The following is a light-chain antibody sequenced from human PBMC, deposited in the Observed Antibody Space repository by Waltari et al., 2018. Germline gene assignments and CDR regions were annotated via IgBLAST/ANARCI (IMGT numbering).Light chain of an antibody. CDR3: CSYAGSNTWV. CDR1: SSDVGSYNF. J-gene: IGLJ3*02. CDR2: EAT. V-gene: IGLV2-23*01. Sequence: QSALTQPASVSGSPGQSITISCTGTSSDVGSYNFVSWYQQHPGNAPKLMIYEATKRPSGVSDRFSGYKSGNTASLTISGLQAEDEADYYCCSYAGSNTWVFGGGTKVTVL.